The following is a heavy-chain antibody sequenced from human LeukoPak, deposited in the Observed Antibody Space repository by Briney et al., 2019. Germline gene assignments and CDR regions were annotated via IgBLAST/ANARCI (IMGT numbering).Heavy chain of an antibody. Sequence: GGSLRLSCAASGVTFSSYWMHWVRQAPGKGLVWVSRINSDGSSTSYADSVKGRFTISRDNSKNTLYLHMNSLRAEDTAVYYCAKAPRIAAEDYFDHWGQGTLVTVSS. V-gene: IGHV3-74*01. CDR2: INSDGSST. J-gene: IGHJ4*02. CDR3: AKAPRIAAEDYFDH. D-gene: IGHD6-13*01. CDR1: GVTFSSYW.